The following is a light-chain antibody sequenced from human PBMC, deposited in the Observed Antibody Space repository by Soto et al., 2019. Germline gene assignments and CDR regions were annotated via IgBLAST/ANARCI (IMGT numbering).Light chain of an antibody. CDR3: YWRRYWRRVT. CDR2: DTS. Sequence: ETVLTQSPGTLSLSLGERATLSCRASQSVSIHLAWYQQKPGQAPGLSVYDTSTSATGIRARFSGSGSGTDINFTITIIKPEHYAFYVCYWRRYWRRVTFGQGTRVEIK. V-gene: IGKV3-11*01. J-gene: IGKJ5*01. CDR1: QSVSIH.